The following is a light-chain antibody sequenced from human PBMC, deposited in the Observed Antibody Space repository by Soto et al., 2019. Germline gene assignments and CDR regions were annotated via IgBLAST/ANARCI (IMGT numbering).Light chain of an antibody. J-gene: IGKJ3*01. Sequence: VVLTQSPATLSLSPGERATLSCRANQPVSANYLAWYQQKPGQAPRLLIYGASSRATGIPDRFSGSGSGTDFTLTISRLEPEDFAVFYCHQYGSSPFTFGPGTKVDLK. V-gene: IGKV3-20*01. CDR2: GAS. CDR1: QPVSANY. CDR3: HQYGSSPFT.